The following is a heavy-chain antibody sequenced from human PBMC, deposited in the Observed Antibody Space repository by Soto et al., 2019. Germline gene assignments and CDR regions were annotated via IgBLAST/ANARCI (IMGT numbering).Heavy chain of an antibody. CDR2: IYWDDDK. J-gene: IGHJ4*02. D-gene: IGHD3-10*02. CDR3: AHSPRITMYDY. CDR1: GFSLSTNGVG. Sequence: QITLKESGPTLVKPTQTLTLTCTFSGFSLSTNGVGVGWIRQPPGKALEWLALIYWDDDKRYSPPLKSRLTITKDTAKNRVVLTMTNMDPVDTATYYCAHSPRITMYDYWGQGTLVTVSS. V-gene: IGHV2-5*02.